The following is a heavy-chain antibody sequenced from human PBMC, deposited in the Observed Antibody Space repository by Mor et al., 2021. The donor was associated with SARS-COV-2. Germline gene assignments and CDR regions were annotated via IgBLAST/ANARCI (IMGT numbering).Heavy chain of an antibody. CDR3: ARGPFRLHGGMDV. Sequence: IGEINHSGSTNYNPSLKSRVTISVDTSKNQFSLKLSSVTAADTAVYYCARGPFRLHGGMDVWGQGTTVTVSS. V-gene: IGHV4-34*01. CDR2: INHSGST. J-gene: IGHJ6*02. D-gene: IGHD4-4*01.